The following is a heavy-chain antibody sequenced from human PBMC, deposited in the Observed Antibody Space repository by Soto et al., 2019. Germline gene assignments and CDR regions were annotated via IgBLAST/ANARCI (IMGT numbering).Heavy chain of an antibody. CDR2: ISGSGDST. V-gene: IGHV3-23*01. D-gene: IGHD3-10*01. J-gene: IGHJ5*02. CDR3: AKDYGSGPGDWFDP. CDR1: GFTFSSYA. Sequence: HLLESGGGLVQPGGSLRLSCAASGFTFSSYAMSWVRQAPGKGLEWVSAISGSGDSTYFADSVKGRFTISRDNSKNTLYLQMNGLRAEDTAVYYCAKDYGSGPGDWFDPWGQGTLVTVSS.